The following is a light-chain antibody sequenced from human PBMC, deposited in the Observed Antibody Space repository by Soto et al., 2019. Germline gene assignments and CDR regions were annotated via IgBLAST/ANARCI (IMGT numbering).Light chain of an antibody. CDR1: QGVSSSS. V-gene: IGKV3-20*01. CDR3: QQYGSSPRT. CDR2: GAS. Sequence: EIVLTQSPGTLSLSPGERAPPPSRPSQGVSSSSLAWYQQKPGQAPRLLIYGASSRATGIPDRFSGSGSGTDFTLTISRLEPEDFAVYYCQQYGSSPRTFGQGTKLEIK. J-gene: IGKJ2*01.